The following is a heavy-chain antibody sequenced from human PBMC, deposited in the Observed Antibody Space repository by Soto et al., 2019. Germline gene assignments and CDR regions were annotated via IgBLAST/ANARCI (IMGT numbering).Heavy chain of an antibody. CDR2: IYYSGST. J-gene: IGHJ5*02. V-gene: IGHV4-39*01. CDR1: GGSINSSSYF. D-gene: IGHD6-19*01. CDR3: ARHYSSGSRNWFDP. Sequence: SETLSLTCSVSGGSINSSSYFWGWVRQPPGKGLEWIGSIYYSGSTYYNPSLRSRATISVDTSKNQFSLNLSSVTAADTAVFYCARHYSSGSRNWFDPWGQGTLVTVSS.